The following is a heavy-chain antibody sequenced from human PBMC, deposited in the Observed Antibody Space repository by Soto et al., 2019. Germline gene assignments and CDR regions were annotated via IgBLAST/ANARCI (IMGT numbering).Heavy chain of an antibody. D-gene: IGHD3-3*01. Sequence: GGSLRLSCVASGFTFENYAMSWVRQAPGKGLEWVGAISGSGGTAYYAYSVKGRFNISRDNSKNTVYLQTNDLRVEDAAEYFCAKDSWAIFGVPAGEYYAMDVWGQGTTVTVSS. V-gene: IGHV3-23*01. CDR1: GFTFENYA. J-gene: IGHJ6*02. CDR3: AKDSWAIFGVPAGEYYAMDV. CDR2: ISGSGGTA.